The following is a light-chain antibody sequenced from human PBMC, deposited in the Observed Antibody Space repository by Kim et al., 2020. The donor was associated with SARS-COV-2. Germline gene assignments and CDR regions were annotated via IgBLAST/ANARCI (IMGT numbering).Light chain of an antibody. CDR1: TLGDKF. CDR2: QDT. V-gene: IGLV3-1*01. Sequence: SYELTRPPSVSVSPGQTANITCSGDTLGDKFACWYQLRPGQSPVLVIYQDTKRPSGIPERFSGSNSGNTATLTISGTQAMDEADYYCQAWDSRPHVVFGGGTKLTVL. CDR3: QAWDSRPHVV. J-gene: IGLJ2*01.